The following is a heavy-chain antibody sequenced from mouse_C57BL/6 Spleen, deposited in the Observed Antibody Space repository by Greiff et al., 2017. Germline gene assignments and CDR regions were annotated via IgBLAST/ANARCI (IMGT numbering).Heavy chain of an antibody. D-gene: IGHD2-1*01. J-gene: IGHJ4*01. CDR3: ASDLLETAMDY. CDR1: GFNIKNTY. Sequence: VQLKQSVAELVRPGASVKLSCTASGFNIKNTYMHWVKQRPEQGLEWIGRIDPANGNTKYAPKCQGKATITADTSSNTAYLQSSSLTSEDTAIYYCASDLLETAMDYWGQGTSVTVSS. V-gene: IGHV14-3*01. CDR2: IDPANGNT.